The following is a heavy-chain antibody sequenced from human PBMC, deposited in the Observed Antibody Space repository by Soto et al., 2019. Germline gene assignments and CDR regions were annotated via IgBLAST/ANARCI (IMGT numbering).Heavy chain of an antibody. D-gene: IGHD1-1*01. V-gene: IGHV3-30-3*01. CDR2: ISTDGSYR. CDR3: GRGVAGAGTRDAFDN. Sequence: PGGSLRLSCAASGFTFSGHAMHWVRQAPGKGLDWVAAISTDGSYRVYADSVTGRFTVSRDNFKNTVDLQMDSLRVEDTAMYKCGRGVAGAGTRDAFDNWGQGTKVTVSS. J-gene: IGHJ3*02. CDR1: GFTFSGHA.